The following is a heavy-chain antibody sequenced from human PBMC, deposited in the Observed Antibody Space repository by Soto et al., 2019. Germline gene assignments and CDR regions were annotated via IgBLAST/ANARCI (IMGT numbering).Heavy chain of an antibody. V-gene: IGHV4-61*01. CDR2: IYYSGST. J-gene: IGHJ4*02. D-gene: IGHD6-13*01. CDR1: GGSVSSGSYY. CDR3: ARSTYSSSWYTLGY. Sequence: QVPLQESGPGLVKPSETLSLTCTVSGGSVSSGSYYWNWIRQPPGKGLEWIGYIYYSGSTNYNPSPKSRVNISIDTSKTRISLNLSSVTAADTAIYYCARSTYSSSWYTLGYWGQGTLVTVSS.